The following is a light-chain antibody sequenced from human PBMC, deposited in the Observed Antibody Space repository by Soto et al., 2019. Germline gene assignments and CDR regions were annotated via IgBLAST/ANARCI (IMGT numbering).Light chain of an antibody. Sequence: DIQMTQSPSSLSASVGDRVTITCRASQGISNYLAWYQQKPGKVPKLLIYAASTLQSGVPSRFSGSGSGTGFTLNMSSLQPEEVATYYRRKYKSAPLTFGQGTKVEIK. CDR2: AAS. J-gene: IGKJ1*01. CDR1: QGISNY. CDR3: RKYKSAPLT. V-gene: IGKV1-27*01.